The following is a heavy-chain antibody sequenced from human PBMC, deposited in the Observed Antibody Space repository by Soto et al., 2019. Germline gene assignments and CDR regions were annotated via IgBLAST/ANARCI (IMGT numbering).Heavy chain of an antibody. Sequence: EVQLLESGGAWVQPGGSLRLSCAASGFTFSSYVMTWVRQAPGKGLEWVSSISGTVGYTYYADSVSGRFTISRDNSKNTLYLQMDSLTGEDTARYYCAKGLVDCSGVVCFDWGQGTLVTVSS. CDR1: GFTFSSYV. D-gene: IGHD2-15*01. V-gene: IGHV3-23*01. J-gene: IGHJ4*02. CDR3: AKGLVDCSGVVCFD. CDR2: ISGTVGYT.